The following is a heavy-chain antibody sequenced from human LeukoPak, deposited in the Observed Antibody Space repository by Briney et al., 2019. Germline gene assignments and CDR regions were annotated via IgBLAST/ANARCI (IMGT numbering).Heavy chain of an antibody. Sequence: GGSLRLSCAASGFTFSSYAMSWVRQAPGKGLEWVSAISGSGGSTYYADSVKGRFTISRDNSKNTLYLQMKSLGAEDTAVYYCAKDQAVTTSGAFDIWGQGTMVTVSS. CDR1: GFTFSSYA. CDR2: ISGSGGST. D-gene: IGHD4-17*01. CDR3: AKDQAVTTSGAFDI. J-gene: IGHJ3*02. V-gene: IGHV3-23*01.